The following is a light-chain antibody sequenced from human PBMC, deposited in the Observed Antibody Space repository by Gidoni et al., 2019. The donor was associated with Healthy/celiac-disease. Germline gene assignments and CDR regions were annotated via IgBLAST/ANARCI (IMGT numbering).Light chain of an antibody. CDR2: WAS. V-gene: IGKV4-1*01. CDR3: QQYYSTPPYT. CDR1: QSVLYSTNNKNY. J-gene: IGKJ2*01. Sequence: DIVMTQSTDSLAVSVGERATINCKSSQSVLYSTNNKNYLAWYQQKPGQPPKLLIYWASTRESGVPDRFSGSGSGTDFTLTISSLQAEDVAVYYCQQYYSTPPYTFGQGTKLEIK.